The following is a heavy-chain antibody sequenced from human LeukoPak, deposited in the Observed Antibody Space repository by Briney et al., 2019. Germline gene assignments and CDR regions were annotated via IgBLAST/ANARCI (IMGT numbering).Heavy chain of an antibody. Sequence: SETLSLTCTVSGGSISSSSYYWGWIRQPPGKGLEWIGSIYYSGSTNYNPSLKSRVTISVDTSKNQFSLKLSSVTAADTAVYYCARAYPLGIVDYWGQGTLVTVSS. J-gene: IGHJ4*02. V-gene: IGHV4-39*07. CDR3: ARAYPLGIVDY. CDR1: GGSISSSSYY. D-gene: IGHD7-27*01. CDR2: IYYSGST.